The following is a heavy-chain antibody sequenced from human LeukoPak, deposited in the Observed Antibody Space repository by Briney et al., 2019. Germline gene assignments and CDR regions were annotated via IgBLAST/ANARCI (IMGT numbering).Heavy chain of an antibody. D-gene: IGHD2-2*01. CDR3: ARVGPIVVVPAATYYYYGMDV. CDR2: IYTSGST. CDR1: GGSISSYY. V-gene: IGHV4-4*07. Sequence: SETLSLTCTVSGGSISSYYWSWIRQPAGKGPESIGRIYTSGSTNYKPSLTSRVTMSVDTSKNQSSLKLSSVTAADTAVYYCARVGPIVVVPAATYYYYGMDVWGQGTTVTVSS. J-gene: IGHJ6*02.